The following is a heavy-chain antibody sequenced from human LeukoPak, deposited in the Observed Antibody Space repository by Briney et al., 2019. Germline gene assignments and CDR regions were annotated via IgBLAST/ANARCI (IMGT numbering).Heavy chain of an antibody. CDR1: GFTVSSNY. CDR3: ARDPSWKYAFDI. CDR2: IYSGGST. J-gene: IGHJ3*02. Sequence: GGSLRLSCAASGFTVSSNYMSWVRQAPGKGLEWVSVIYSGGSTYYADSVKGRFTISRDNSKNTLYLQMNSLRAEDTAVYYCARDPSWKYAFDIWGQGTMVTVSS. D-gene: IGHD1-7*01. V-gene: IGHV3-53*01.